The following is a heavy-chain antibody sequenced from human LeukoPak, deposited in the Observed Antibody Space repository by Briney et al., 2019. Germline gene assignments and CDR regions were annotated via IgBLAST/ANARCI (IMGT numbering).Heavy chain of an antibody. CDR2: INHSGST. Sequence: SETLSLTCAVYGGSFSGYYWSWIRQPPGKGLEWIGEINHSGSTNYNPSLKSRVTISVDTSKNQFSLKLSSVTAADTAMYYCARHRKVDTSTDYWGQGPLVTVSS. CDR3: ARHRKVDTSTDY. J-gene: IGHJ4*02. D-gene: IGHD5-18*01. CDR1: GGSFSGYY. V-gene: IGHV4-34*01.